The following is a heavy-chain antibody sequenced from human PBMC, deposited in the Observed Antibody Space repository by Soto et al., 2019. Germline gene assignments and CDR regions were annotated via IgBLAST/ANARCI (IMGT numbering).Heavy chain of an antibody. CDR1: GGTFSSYA. CDR3: ARDSPSPCPGIAAAGGYYYGMDV. J-gene: IGHJ6*02. V-gene: IGHV1-69*06. D-gene: IGHD6-13*01. CDR2: IIPIFGTA. Sequence: QVQLVQSGAEVKKPGSSVKVSCKASGGTFSSYAISWVRQAPGQGLEWMGGIIPIFGTANYAQKFQGRVTITADKSTSTAYMELSSLRSEDTAVYYCARDSPSPCPGIAAAGGYYYGMDVWGQGTTVTVSS.